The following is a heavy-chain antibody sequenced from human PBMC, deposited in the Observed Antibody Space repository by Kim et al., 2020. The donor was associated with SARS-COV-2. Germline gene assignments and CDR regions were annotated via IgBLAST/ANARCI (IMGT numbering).Heavy chain of an antibody. J-gene: IGHJ4*02. CDR2: T. D-gene: IGHD4-17*01. CDR3: ARSGDYAFKD. V-gene: IGHV3-53*01. Sequence: TSYAVPRKVRFTISRDNAGNTLYLQMDSLRVDDTAVYHCARSGDYAFKDWGQGTLVTVSS.